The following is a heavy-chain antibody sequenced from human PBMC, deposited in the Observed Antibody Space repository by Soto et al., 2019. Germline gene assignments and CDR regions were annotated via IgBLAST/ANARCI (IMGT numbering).Heavy chain of an antibody. D-gene: IGHD1-26*01. CDR1: VFPFGANA. CDR2: LSNTGRRT. CDR3: VTEMGDTQGPFDH. V-gene: IGHV3-23*01. Sequence: PGGSLRLSCVVSVFPFGANAMSWVRQAPGKGLEWVSGLSNTGRRTSYADSVKGRFNISRDNSENTVYLQMNSLRVEDTAVYYCVTEMGDTQGPFDHWGQGTLVTVSS. J-gene: IGHJ4*02.